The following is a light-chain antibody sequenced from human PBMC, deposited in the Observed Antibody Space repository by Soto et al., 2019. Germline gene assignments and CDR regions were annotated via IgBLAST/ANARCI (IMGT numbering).Light chain of an antibody. CDR3: QQYGSSPWT. CDR1: QSVSSSY. V-gene: IGKV3-20*01. CDR2: GAS. Sequence: EIVLTQSPGTLSLSPGERATLSCRASQSVSSSYLAWYQQKPGQAPRLLIYGASSRATGIPDRFSGSGSGTDFTLTISRLEPEDFAVYYCQQYGSSPWTFGKWTKVEIK. J-gene: IGKJ1*01.